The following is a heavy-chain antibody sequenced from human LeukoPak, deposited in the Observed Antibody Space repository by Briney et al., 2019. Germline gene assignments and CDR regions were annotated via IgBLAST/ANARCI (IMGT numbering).Heavy chain of an antibody. V-gene: IGHV3-23*01. J-gene: IGHJ6*03. CDR2: ISGDGIST. CDR1: GFTFTNYA. CDR3: AKKPSWNYYDYYSMDV. Sequence: PGGSLRLSGAASGFTFTNYAMSWVRQAPGKGLEWVSGISGDGISTYYADSVKGRFTISTDNSKSTLYLQMNSLRTDDTAVYYCAKKPSWNYYDYYSMDVWGKGTTVTVSS. D-gene: IGHD1-1*01.